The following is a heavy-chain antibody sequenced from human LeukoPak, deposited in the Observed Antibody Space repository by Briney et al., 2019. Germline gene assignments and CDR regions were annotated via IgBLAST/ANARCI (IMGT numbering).Heavy chain of an antibody. D-gene: IGHD3-16*02. V-gene: IGHV3-21*01. CDR3: ARETPYYDYVWGSYRYGLFDY. Sequence: GGSLRLSCAASGFTFSSYSMNWVRQAPGKGLEWVSSISSSSSYIYYADFVKVRFTISRDNAKNSLYLQMNSLRAEDTAVYYCARETPYYDYVWGSYRYGLFDYWGQGTLVTVSS. CDR1: GFTFSSYS. CDR2: ISSSSSYI. J-gene: IGHJ4*02.